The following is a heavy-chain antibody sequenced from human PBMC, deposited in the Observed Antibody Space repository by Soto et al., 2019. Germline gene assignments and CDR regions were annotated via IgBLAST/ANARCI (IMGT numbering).Heavy chain of an antibody. CDR1: GYSFTNYW. CDR3: ARQGHGDPNFVY. Sequence: PGESLKISCKGSGYSFTNYWISWVRQMPGKGLDWMGRIDPSDSYTNYSPSFQGHVTISVDRSISTAYSQWSGLKASDTAMYYCARQGHGDPNFVYWGQGTLVTVS. D-gene: IGHD4-17*01. J-gene: IGHJ4*02. V-gene: IGHV5-10-1*01. CDR2: IDPSDSYT.